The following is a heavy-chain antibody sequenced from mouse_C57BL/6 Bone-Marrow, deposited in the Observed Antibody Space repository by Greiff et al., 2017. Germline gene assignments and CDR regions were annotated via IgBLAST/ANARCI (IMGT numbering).Heavy chain of an antibody. J-gene: IGHJ2*01. V-gene: IGHV1-50*01. Sequence: QVQLQQPGAELVKPGASVKLSCKASGYTFTSYWMQWVKQRPGQGLEWIGEIDPSASYTNYNQKFKGKATLTVDTSSSTAYMQLSSLTSEDSAVYYCAGSNYEGDYWGQGTTLTVSS. CDR1: GYTFTSYW. D-gene: IGHD2-5*01. CDR3: AGSNYEGDY. CDR2: IDPSASYT.